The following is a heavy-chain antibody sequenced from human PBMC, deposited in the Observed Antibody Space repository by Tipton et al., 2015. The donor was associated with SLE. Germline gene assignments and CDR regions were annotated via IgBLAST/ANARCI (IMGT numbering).Heavy chain of an antibody. Sequence: TLSLTCNVPGGSISSSSYYWGWIRQPPGKGLEWIGSMFYSGTTYYNPSLKSRFTISVDTSKNQFSLKLSSVTAADTAVYYCARVVRGSLRFLEWLFFDYWGQGTLVTVSS. CDR1: GGSISSSSYY. D-gene: IGHD3-3*01. V-gene: IGHV4-39*07. CDR2: MFYSGTT. CDR3: ARVVRGSLRFLEWLFFDY. J-gene: IGHJ4*02.